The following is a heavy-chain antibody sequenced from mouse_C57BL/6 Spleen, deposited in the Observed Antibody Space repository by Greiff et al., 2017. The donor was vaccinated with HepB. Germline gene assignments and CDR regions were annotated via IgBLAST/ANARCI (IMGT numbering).Heavy chain of an antibody. CDR2: INPNNGGT. CDR1: GYTFTDYN. V-gene: IGHV1-18*01. Sequence: EVQLQESGPELVKPGASVKIPCKASGYTFTDYNMDWVKQSHGKSLEWIGDINPNNGGTIYNQKFKGKATLTVDKSSSTAYMELRSLTSEDTAVYYGARGMGLRPFAYWGQGTLVTVSA. D-gene: IGHD2-4*01. J-gene: IGHJ3*01. CDR3: ARGMGLRPFAY.